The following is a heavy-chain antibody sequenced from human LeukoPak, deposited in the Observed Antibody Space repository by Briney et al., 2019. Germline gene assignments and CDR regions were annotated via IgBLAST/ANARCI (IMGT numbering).Heavy chain of an antibody. CDR1: GGSISSGGYY. J-gene: IGHJ4*02. CDR2: IYYSGST. V-gene: IGHV4-31*03. D-gene: IGHD3-10*01. CDR3: AGSVTSRVVLDY. Sequence: SETLSLTCTVSGGSISSGGYYWSWIRQHPGKGLEWIGCIYYSGSTYYNPSLKSRVAISVDTSKNQFSLKLSSVTAADTAIYYCAGSVTSRVVLDYWGQGTLVTVTS.